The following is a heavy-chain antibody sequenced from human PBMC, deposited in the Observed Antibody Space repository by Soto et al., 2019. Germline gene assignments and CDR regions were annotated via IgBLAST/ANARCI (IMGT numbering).Heavy chain of an antibody. J-gene: IGHJ4*01. V-gene: IGHV3-30-3*01. CDR3: ARHAMAGRSRLEWWGELSD. CDR2: ISDDGDKV. D-gene: IGHD3-16*02. CDR1: EFTFSDYA. Sequence: QVQLVESGGGVVQPGRSLRLSCAASEFTFSDYAMHWVRQAPGKGLEWVAVISDDGDKVFYADSMKDRLTISRDNSKSTLFLQLTSLGPEDTALYYCARHAMAGRSRLEWWGELSDWGQGTLVIVSS.